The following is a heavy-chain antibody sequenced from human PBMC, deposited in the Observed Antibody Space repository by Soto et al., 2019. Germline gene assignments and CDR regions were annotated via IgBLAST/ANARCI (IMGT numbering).Heavy chain of an antibody. CDR2: INPDGSAK. CDR3: AKPHTCNVAFEI. J-gene: IGHJ3*02. CDR1: GFTFSSYW. D-gene: IGHD2-8*01. Sequence: EVQLVESGGGLVQPGGSLRLSCAASGFTFSSYWMTWVGQVPGKGLEWVAYINPDGSAKSYESSVKGRFTLSRNNATNSLYLQINSLRAEDTAIYYCAKPHTCNVAFEIWGQGTIVTVSS. V-gene: IGHV3-7*01.